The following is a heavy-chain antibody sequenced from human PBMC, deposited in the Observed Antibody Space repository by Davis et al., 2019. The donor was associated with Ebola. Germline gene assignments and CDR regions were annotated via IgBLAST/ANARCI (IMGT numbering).Heavy chain of an antibody. D-gene: IGHD4-11*01. CDR2: IYYSGST. J-gene: IGHJ4*02. CDR3: ARQVKTYDYSDYLERLYYFDY. Sequence: MPSETLSLTCTVSGGSISSSSYYWGWIRQPPGKGLEWIGSIYYSGSTYYNPSLKSRVTISVDTSKNQFSLKLSSVTAADTAVYYCARQVKTYDYSDYLERLYYFDYWGQGTLVTVSS. V-gene: IGHV4-39*01. CDR1: GGSISSSSYY.